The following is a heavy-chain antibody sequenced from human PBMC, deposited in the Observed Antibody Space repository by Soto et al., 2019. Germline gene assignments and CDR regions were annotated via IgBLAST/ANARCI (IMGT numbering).Heavy chain of an antibody. CDR1: GAEINTYS. CDR3: ARDREAGYNFYYGMDV. CDR2: IYTSASI. Sequence: PSETLSLTCSVSGAEINTYSWTWIRQPAGKGLEWIGRIYTSASINYNPSLKGRVTLSVDTSTNQVSLRLASVTAADTAIYYCARDREAGYNFYYGMDVWGQGTTVTVSS. J-gene: IGHJ6*02. D-gene: IGHD6-19*01. V-gene: IGHV4-4*07.